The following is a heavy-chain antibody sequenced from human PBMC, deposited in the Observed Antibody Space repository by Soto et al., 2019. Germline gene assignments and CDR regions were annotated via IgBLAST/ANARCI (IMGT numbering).Heavy chain of an antibody. V-gene: IGHV3-30-3*01. CDR1: GFTFSSYA. CDR2: ISYDGSNK. CDR3: AREFHYGDYEGYFDY. J-gene: IGHJ4*02. Sequence: QVQLVESGGGVVQPGRSLRLSCAASGFTFSSYAMHWVRQAPGKGLKWVAVISYDGSNKYYADSVKGRFTISRDNSKNTLYLQMNSLRAEDTAVYYCAREFHYGDYEGYFDYWGQGTLVTVSS. D-gene: IGHD4-17*01.